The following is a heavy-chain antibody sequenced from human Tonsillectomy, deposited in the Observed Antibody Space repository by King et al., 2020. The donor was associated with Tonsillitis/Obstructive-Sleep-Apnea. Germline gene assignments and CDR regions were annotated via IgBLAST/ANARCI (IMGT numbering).Heavy chain of an antibody. D-gene: IGHD6-19*01. V-gene: IGHV5-51*01. CDR3: ARRISVPGTPYYYYGLDV. CDR2: VYPYDSDT. CDR1: GYSFTNYW. Sequence: VQLVESGAEVKKPGESLKISCKGSGYSFTNYWIGWVRQMPGKGLEWMGIVYPYDSDTRYSPSFQGQVTVTSDTSISTAYLQWSSLKASDTAIYYCARRISVPGTPYYYYGLDVWGQGTTVTVSS. J-gene: IGHJ6*02.